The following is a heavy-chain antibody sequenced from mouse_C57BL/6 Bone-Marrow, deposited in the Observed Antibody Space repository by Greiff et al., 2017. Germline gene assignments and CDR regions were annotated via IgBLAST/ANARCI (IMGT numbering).Heavy chain of an antibody. CDR3: ARHGNYEAMDY. V-gene: IGHV1-55*01. CDR1: GYTFTSYW. Sequence: QVQLQQPGAALVKPGASVKMSCKASGYTFTSYWITWVKQRPGQGLEWIGDIYPGSGSTNYNEKFKSKATLTVDTSSSTAYMQLSSLTSEDSAVYYCARHGNYEAMDYWGQGTSVTVSS. D-gene: IGHD2-1*01. CDR2: IYPGSGST. J-gene: IGHJ4*01.